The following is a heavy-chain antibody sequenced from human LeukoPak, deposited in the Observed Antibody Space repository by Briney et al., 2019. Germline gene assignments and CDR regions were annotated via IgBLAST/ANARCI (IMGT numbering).Heavy chain of an antibody. CDR3: ARVFEGELLRYDY. V-gene: IGHV1-3*01. CDR2: INAGNGNT. D-gene: IGHD1-26*01. CDR1: GYTFTSYA. J-gene: IGHJ4*02. Sequence: ASVKVSCKASGYTFTSYAMHWVRQAPGQRLEWMGWINAGNGNTKYSQKLQGRVTMTTDTSTSTAYMELRSLRSDDTDVYDCARVFEGELLRYDYWGQGTLVTVSS.